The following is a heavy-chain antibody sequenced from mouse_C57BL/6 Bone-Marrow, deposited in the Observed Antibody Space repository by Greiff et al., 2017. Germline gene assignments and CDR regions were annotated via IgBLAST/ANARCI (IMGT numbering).Heavy chain of an antibody. V-gene: IGHV1-69*01. J-gene: IGHJ2*01. Sequence: QVQLQQPGAELVMPGASVKLSCKASGYTFTSYWMHWVKQRPGQGLEWIGEIDPSDSYTNYNQKFKGKSTLTVDKSSSTAYMQLSSLTSEDSAVYYCARDTCYFDYWGQGTTLTVSS. CDR1: GYTFTSYW. CDR3: ARDTCYFDY. CDR2: IDPSDSYT.